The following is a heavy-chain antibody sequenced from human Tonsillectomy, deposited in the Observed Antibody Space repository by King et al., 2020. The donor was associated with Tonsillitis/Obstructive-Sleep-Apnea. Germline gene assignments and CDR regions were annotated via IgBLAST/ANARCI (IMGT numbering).Heavy chain of an antibody. J-gene: IGHJ6*02. CDR2: ISAYNGNT. Sequence: QLVQSGAEVKKPGASVKVSCKASGYTFTSYGISWVRQAPGQGLEWMGWISAYNGNTNYAQKLQGRVTMTTDTSTSTAYMELRSLRSDDTAVYYCARVYYDILTCYYERAGNYYYYGMDVWGQGPTVTVSS. V-gene: IGHV1-18*01. CDR1: GYTFTSYG. D-gene: IGHD3-9*01. CDR3: ARVYYDILTCYYERAGNYYYYGMDV.